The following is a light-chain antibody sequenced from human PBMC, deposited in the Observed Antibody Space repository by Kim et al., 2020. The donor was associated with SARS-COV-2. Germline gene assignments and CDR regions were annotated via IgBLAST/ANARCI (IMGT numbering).Light chain of an antibody. CDR3: QQYSNYPLT. J-gene: IGKJ4*01. Sequence: SASGGDRVNITCRASQSIVVWLAWYQQKPGKAPKLVIYKASSLESGVPSRFSGSGSGTEFTLTISSLHPDDLGTYFCQQYSNYPLTFGGGTKVEIK. CDR2: KAS. V-gene: IGKV1-5*03. CDR1: QSIVVW.